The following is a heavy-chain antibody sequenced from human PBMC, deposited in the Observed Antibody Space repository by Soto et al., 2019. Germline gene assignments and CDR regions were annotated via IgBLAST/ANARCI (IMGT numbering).Heavy chain of an antibody. CDR2: IWYDGSNK. J-gene: IGHJ4*02. V-gene: IGHV3-33*01. CDR3: ARDRAPYDILTGPPDY. Sequence: PGGSLRLSCAASGFTFSSYGMHWVRQAPGKGLEWVAVIWYDGSNKYYADSVKGRFTISRDNSKNTLYLQMNSLRAEDTAVYYCARDRAPYDILTGPPDYWGQGTLVTV. D-gene: IGHD3-9*01. CDR1: GFTFSSYG.